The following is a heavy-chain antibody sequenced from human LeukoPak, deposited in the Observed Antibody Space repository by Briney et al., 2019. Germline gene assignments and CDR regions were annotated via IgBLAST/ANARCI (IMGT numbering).Heavy chain of an antibody. J-gene: IGHJ4*02. D-gene: IGHD2-21*01. Sequence: GGSLRLSCAASGFTFRTCWMSWVRQAPGKGLEWVASINQGGGDTYYVESVKGRFTISRDNAMNSFFLQMDNLRVEDTAVYYCARLLGDRTIYDYWGQGTLVTVSS. CDR3: ARLLGDRTIYDY. CDR1: GFTFRTCW. CDR2: INQGGGDT. V-gene: IGHV3-7*01.